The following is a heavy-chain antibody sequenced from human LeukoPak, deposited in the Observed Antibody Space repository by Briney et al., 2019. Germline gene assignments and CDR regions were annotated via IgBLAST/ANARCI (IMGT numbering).Heavy chain of an antibody. Sequence: GASLRLSCAASGFTFSSYAMSWVRQAPGKGLEWVSAISGSGGSTYYADSVKGRFTISRDNSKNTLYLQMNSLRAEDTAVYYCAKRVRHGDYSNYFDYWGQGTLVTVSS. CDR3: AKRVRHGDYSNYFDY. CDR1: GFTFSSYA. D-gene: IGHD4-17*01. J-gene: IGHJ4*02. V-gene: IGHV3-23*01. CDR2: ISGSGGST.